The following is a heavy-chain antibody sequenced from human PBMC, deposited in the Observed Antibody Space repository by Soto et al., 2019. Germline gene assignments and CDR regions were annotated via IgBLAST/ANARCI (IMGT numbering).Heavy chain of an antibody. D-gene: IGHD6-19*01. J-gene: IGHJ4*02. CDR1: GYTFTDYD. V-gene: IGHV1-8*01. CDR3: STWGRDGWYTGFF. CDR2: MNPSSGKT. Sequence: QVQLVQSGAEVKTPGASVKVSCKASGYTFTDYDINWVRQAPGQGLEWVGRMNPSSGKTDYAQNFQARVTMTRDTSISTAYLELSNLGYEDTAVFYCSTWGRDGWYTGFFWGQGTLVTFAS.